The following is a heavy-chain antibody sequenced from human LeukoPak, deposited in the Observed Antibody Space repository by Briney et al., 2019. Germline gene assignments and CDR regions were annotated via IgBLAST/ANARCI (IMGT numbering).Heavy chain of an antibody. D-gene: IGHD2-8*01. CDR1: GFTFSDYY. CDR3: ARAPNAHDAFDI. J-gene: IGHJ3*02. CDR2: ISSSSSYT. V-gene: IGHV3-11*05. Sequence: VGSLRLSCAASGFTFSDYYMSWIRQAPGKGLEWVSYISSSSSYTNYADSVKGRFTISRDNAKNSLYLQMNSLRAEDTAVYYCARAPNAHDAFDIWGQGTMVTVSS.